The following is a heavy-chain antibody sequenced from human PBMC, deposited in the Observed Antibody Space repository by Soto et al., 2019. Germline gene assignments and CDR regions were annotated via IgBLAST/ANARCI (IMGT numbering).Heavy chain of an antibody. J-gene: IGHJ4*02. Sequence: QVQLQQWGAGLLKPSETLSLTCAVYGGSFSGYYWSWIRQPPGKGLEWIGEINHSGSTNYNPSLKSRVTKSVDTSKSPFSPNLRSVAAPGTAVCYCARCRLYSSGWYRRGYSGQGTLVTVSS. CDR1: GGSFSGYY. V-gene: IGHV4-34*01. CDR2: INHSGST. CDR3: ARCRLYSSGWYRRGY. D-gene: IGHD6-19*01.